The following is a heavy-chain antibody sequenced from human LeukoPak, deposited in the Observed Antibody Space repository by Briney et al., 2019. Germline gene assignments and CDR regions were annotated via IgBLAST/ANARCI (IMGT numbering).Heavy chain of an antibody. CDR2: IWYDGSNK. D-gene: IGHD3-22*01. J-gene: IGHJ4*02. CDR1: GFTFSSYG. Sequence: PGGSLRLSCAASGFTFSSYGMHWVRQAPGKGLEWVAVIWYDGSNKYYADSVKGRFTISRDNSKNTLYLQMNSLRAEDTAVYYCAKYVAIYSGDSSGLDYWGQGTLVTVFS. V-gene: IGHV3-30*02. CDR3: AKYVAIYSGDSSGLDY.